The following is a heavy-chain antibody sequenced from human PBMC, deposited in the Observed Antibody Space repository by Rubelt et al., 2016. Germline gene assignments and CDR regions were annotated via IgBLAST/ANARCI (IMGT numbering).Heavy chain of an antibody. V-gene: IGHV3-23*01. Sequence: GKGLEWVSRISNSGGSPQYADSVKGRFTISRGNSKNTLYLQMNSLTAEDTAVYYCAKGVYEFDYWGQGTLVTVSS. CDR2: ISNSGGSP. D-gene: IGHD1-14*01. CDR3: AKGVYEFDY. J-gene: IGHJ4*02.